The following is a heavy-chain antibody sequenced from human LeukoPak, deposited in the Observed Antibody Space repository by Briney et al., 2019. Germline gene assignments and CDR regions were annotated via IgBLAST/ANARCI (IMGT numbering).Heavy chain of an antibody. J-gene: IGHJ4*02. D-gene: IGHD5-18*01. CDR2: INPNSGGT. V-gene: IGHV1-2*02. CDR1: GYTFTGYY. Sequence: ASVKVSCKASGYTFTGYYMHWVRQAPGQGLEWMGWINPNSGGTNYAQKFRGRVTMTRDTSISTAYMELSRLRSDDTAVYYCAREWGRGYSYGYVYWGQGTLVTVSS. CDR3: AREWGRGYSYGYVY.